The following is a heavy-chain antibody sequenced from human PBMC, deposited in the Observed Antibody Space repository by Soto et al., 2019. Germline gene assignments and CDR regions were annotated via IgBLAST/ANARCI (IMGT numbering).Heavy chain of an antibody. CDR1: GFTFFSFG. Sequence: PGWSLRLSCAASGFTFFSFGMHLVRQAPGKGLEWVTLISHDGTKKYYADSVKGRFTISRDNSKNTLYLQMNSLRVEDTAVYYCAKDREPYSRSWPYYWGQGTLVTVSS. CDR2: ISHDGTKK. V-gene: IGHV3-30*18. D-gene: IGHD6-13*01. CDR3: AKDREPYSRSWPYY. J-gene: IGHJ4*02.